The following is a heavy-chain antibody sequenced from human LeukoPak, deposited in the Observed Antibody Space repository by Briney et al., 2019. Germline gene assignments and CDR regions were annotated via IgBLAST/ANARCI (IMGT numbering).Heavy chain of an antibody. CDR3: AGRGYSYGSNFDY. J-gene: IGHJ4*02. CDR2: INHSGST. D-gene: IGHD5-18*01. CDR1: GGSFSGYY. V-gene: IGHV4-34*01. Sequence: PTETLSLTCAVYGGSFSGYYWSWIRQPPGKGLEWIGEINHSGSTNYNPSLKSRVTISVDTSKNQFSLKLSSVTAADTAVYYCAGRGYSYGSNFDYWGQGTLVTVSS.